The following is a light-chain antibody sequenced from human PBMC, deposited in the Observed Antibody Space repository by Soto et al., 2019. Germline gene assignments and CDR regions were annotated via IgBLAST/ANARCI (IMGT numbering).Light chain of an antibody. J-gene: IGLJ2*01. CDR2: DVN. CDR3: TSWTTSTTMT. CDR1: SSDIGAYNF. V-gene: IGLV2-14*03. Sequence: QSALTQPASVFGSPGQSITISCTGTSSDIGAYNFVSWYQQHPGKAPKLMLYDVNIRPSGVSNRFSGSKSGNTASLTISGLQAEDEADYYCTSWTTSTTMTFGGGTKVTVL.